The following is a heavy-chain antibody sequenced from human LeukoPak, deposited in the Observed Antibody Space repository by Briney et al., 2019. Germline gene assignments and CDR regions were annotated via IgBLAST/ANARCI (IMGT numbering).Heavy chain of an antibody. CDR1: VYTFTNFG. D-gene: IGHD2-21*01. CDR2: ISGYNDNP. J-gene: IGHJ4*02. CDR3: ARDDSAD. Sequence: ASVKVSCKSSVYTFTNFGISWVRQAPGQGLEWMGWISGYNDNPNYAQKLQGRVTLTTDTSTSTAYMELRSLRYDDTAAYYCARDDSADWGQGTLVTVSS. V-gene: IGHV1-18*01.